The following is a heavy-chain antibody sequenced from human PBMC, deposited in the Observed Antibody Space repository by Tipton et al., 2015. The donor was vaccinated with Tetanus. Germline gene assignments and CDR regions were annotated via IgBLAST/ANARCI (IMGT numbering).Heavy chain of an antibody. CDR1: GFTFSDYS. Sequence: SLRLSCVGSGFTFSDYSINWVRQAPGRGLEWVTFISGSGGHIYYADSVKGRFTVSRDNAENSVYLQMSSLRDDDTAIYYCARDRRSYIASAGYGMDVWGQGTPVTASS. D-gene: IGHD6-13*01. CDR3: ARDRRSYIASAGYGMDV. J-gene: IGHJ6*02. V-gene: IGHV3-48*02. CDR2: ISGSGGHI.